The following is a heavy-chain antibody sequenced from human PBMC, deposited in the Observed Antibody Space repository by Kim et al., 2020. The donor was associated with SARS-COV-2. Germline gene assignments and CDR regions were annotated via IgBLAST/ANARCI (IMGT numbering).Heavy chain of an antibody. Sequence: ASVKVSCKVSGYTLNELSMHWVRQVPGKGLEWMGGSDPEDGEVKFAQKFQGRLSMTEATSTDTAYMQLSRLRSDDTAVYFCATVGGNSGGFDIWGQGHMVTVSS. V-gene: IGHV1-24*01. CDR3: ATVGGNSGGFDI. CDR1: GYTLNELS. D-gene: IGHD2-15*01. J-gene: IGHJ3*02. CDR2: SDPEDGEV.